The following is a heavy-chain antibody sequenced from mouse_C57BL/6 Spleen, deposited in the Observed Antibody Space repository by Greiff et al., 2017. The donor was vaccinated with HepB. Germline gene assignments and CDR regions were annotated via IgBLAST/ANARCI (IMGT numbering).Heavy chain of an antibody. J-gene: IGHJ4*01. V-gene: IGHV3-1*01. CDR3: ARGGYDYGDYYAMDY. Sequence: VQLQQSGPGMVKPSQSLSPTCTVTGYSITSGYDWHWIRHFPGNKLEWMGYISDSGSTNYNPSLKSRISITHDTSKNHFFLKLNSVTTEDTATYYCARGGYDYGDYYAMDYWGQGTSVTVSS. CDR1: GYSITSGYD. CDR2: ISDSGST. D-gene: IGHD2-4*01.